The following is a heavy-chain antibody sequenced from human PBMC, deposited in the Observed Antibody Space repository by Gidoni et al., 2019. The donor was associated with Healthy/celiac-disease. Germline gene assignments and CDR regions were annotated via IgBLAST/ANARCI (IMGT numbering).Heavy chain of an antibody. CDR1: GGSFSGYY. Sequence: QVQLQQWGAGLLKPSETLSLPCAVYGGSFSGYYWSWIRQPPGKGLEWIGEINHSGSTNYNPSLKSRVTISVDTSKNQFSLKLSSVTAADTAVYYCARRSRRRVATMIVLWYFDYWGQGTLVTVSS. CDR2: INHSGST. J-gene: IGHJ4*02. D-gene: IGHD5-12*01. CDR3: ARRSRRRVATMIVLWYFDY. V-gene: IGHV4-34*01.